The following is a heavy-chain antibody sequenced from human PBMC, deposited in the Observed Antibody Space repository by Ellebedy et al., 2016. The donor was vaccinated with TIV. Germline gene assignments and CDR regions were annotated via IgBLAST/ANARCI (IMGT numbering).Heavy chain of an antibody. V-gene: IGHV3-23*01. J-gene: IGHJ4*02. D-gene: IGHD6-13*01. CDR3: ANDRPGIAAAGYGVDY. Sequence: PGGSLRLSCAASGFTFSSYAMSWVRQAPGKGLEWVSAISGSGGSTYYADSVKGRFTISRDNSKNTLYLQMNSLRAEDTAVYYCANDRPGIAAAGYGVDYWGQGTLVTVSS. CDR1: GFTFSSYA. CDR2: ISGSGGST.